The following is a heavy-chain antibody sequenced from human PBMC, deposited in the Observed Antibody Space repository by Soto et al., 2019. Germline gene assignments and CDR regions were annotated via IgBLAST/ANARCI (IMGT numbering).Heavy chain of an antibody. J-gene: IGHJ6*02. CDR1: GGTFSSYA. D-gene: IGHD2-21*02. CDR2: IIPMFPTA. V-gene: IGHV1-69*13. Sequence: ASVKVSCKASGGTFSSYAISWVRQAPGQGLEWVGGIIPMFPTADYAQRFQGRVTITADDSTTTVYMELSGLRSEDTAMYYCARDDATYCGGDCYRYFYYGMDVWGQGTTVTVSS. CDR3: ARDDATYCGGDCYRYFYYGMDV.